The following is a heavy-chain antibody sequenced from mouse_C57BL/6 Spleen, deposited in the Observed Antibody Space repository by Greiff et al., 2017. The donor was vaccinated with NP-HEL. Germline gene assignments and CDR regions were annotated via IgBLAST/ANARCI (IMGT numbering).Heavy chain of an antibody. Sequence: QVQLKQPGAELVMPGASVKLSCKASGYTFTSYWMHWVKQRPGQGLEWIGEIDPSDSYTNYNQKFKGKSTLTVDKSSSTAYMQLSSLTSEDSAVYYCARSWEGFAYWGQGTLVTVSA. CDR3: ARSWEGFAY. CDR1: GYTFTSYW. V-gene: IGHV1-69*01. J-gene: IGHJ3*01. D-gene: IGHD4-1*01. CDR2: IDPSDSYT.